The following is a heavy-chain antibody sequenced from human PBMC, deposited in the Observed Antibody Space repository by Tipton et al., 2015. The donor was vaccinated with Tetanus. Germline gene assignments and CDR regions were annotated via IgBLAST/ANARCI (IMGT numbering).Heavy chain of an antibody. Sequence: QSGAEVKKPGASVKVSCKASGYTFTGYYVHWVRQAPGQGLEWMGIINPSGGRTTYAQKFQGRVTMTRDTSTSTVYMELSRLRSEDTAVYYCAREDYPGDYFDYWGQGTLVTVAS. D-gene: IGHD4-11*01. J-gene: IGHJ4*02. CDR2: INPSGGRT. V-gene: IGHV1-46*01. CDR3: AREDYPGDYFDY. CDR1: GYTFTGYY.